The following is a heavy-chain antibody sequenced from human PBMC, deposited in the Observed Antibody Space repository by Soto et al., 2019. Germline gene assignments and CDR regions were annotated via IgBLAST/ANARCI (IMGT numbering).Heavy chain of an antibody. CDR1: GGSISSYY. J-gene: IGHJ4*02. D-gene: IGHD7-27*01. CDR2: IYYSGST. Sequence: SETLSLTCTVSGGSISSYYWSWIRQPPGKGLEWIGYIYYSGSTNYNPSLKSRVTISVDTSKNQFSLKLSSVTAADTAVYYCTRRWGRTFDYWGQGTLVTVSS. CDR3: TRRWGRTFDY. V-gene: IGHV4-59*08.